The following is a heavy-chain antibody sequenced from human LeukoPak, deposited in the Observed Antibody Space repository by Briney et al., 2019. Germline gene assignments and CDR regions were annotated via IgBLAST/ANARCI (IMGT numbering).Heavy chain of an antibody. CDR1: GGSFSGYY. Sequence: SETLSLTCAVYGGSFSGYYWSWIRQPPGKGLEWIGEINHSGSTNYNPSLKSRVTISVDTSKNQFSLKLSSVTAADTAVYYCARDQPYMDVWGKGTTVTISS. CDR2: INHSGST. J-gene: IGHJ6*03. V-gene: IGHV4-34*01. CDR3: ARDQPYMDV.